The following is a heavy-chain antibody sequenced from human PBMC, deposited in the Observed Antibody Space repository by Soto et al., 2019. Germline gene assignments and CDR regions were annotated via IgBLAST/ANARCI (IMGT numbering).Heavy chain of an antibody. V-gene: IGHV3-23*01. J-gene: IGHJ6*02. CDR3: AKVHYDYVWGSYLYGMDV. Sequence: GGSLRLSCAASGFTFSSYAMSWVRQAPGKGLEWVSAISGSGGSTYYADSVKGRFTISRDNSKNTLYLQMNSLRAEDTAVYYCAKVHYDYVWGSYLYGMDVWGQGTTVTVSS. D-gene: IGHD3-16*02. CDR2: ISGSGGST. CDR1: GFTFSSYA.